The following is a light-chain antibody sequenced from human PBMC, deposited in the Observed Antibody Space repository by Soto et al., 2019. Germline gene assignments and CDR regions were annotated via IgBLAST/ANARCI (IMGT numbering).Light chain of an antibody. CDR3: SSYAGSNIYV. CDR1: RSDVGGYNY. V-gene: IGLV2-8*01. CDR2: EVR. J-gene: IGLJ1*01. Sequence: QSVLTQPPSASGSPGQSVTISCTGTRSDVGGYNYVSWYQQHPGKAPKLTIYEVRERPPGVPDRFSGSKSGNTASLTVSGLQAEDEADYYCSSYAGSNIYVFGTGTKLTVL.